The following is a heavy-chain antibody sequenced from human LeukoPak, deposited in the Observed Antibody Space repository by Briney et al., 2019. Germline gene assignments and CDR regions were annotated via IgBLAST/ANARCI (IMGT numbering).Heavy chain of an antibody. CDR1: GGTFSSYA. V-gene: IGHV1-69*13. Sequence: ASVKVSCKASGGTFSSYAISWVRQAPGQGLEWMGGIIPIFGTANYAQEFQGRVTITADESTSTAYMELSSLRSEDTAVYYCARQLRWNQYYFDYWGQGTLVTVSS. CDR3: ARQLRWNQYYFDY. CDR2: IIPIFGTA. D-gene: IGHD4-23*01. J-gene: IGHJ4*02.